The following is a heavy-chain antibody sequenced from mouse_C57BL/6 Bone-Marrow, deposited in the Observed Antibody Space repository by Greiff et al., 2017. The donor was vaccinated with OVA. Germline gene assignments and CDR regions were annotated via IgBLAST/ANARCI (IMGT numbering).Heavy chain of an antibody. Sequence: QVQLQQSGPELVKPGASVKISCKASGYAFSSSWMNWVKQRPGKGLEWIGRIYPGDGDTNYNGKFKGKATLTADKSSSTAYMQLSSLTSEDSAVYFCARYSSGYVPFAYWGQGTLVTVSA. J-gene: IGHJ3*01. CDR1: GYAFSSSW. D-gene: IGHD3-2*02. CDR3: ARYSSGYVPFAY. CDR2: IYPGDGDT. V-gene: IGHV1-82*01.